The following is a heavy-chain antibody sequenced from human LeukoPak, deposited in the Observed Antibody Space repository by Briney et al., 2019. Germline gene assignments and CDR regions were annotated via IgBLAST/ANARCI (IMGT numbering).Heavy chain of an antibody. CDR3: ARHYPGGDYFIGD. Sequence: MPGESLKISCKVSGYSFTSYWIGWVRQMPGKGLEWVGIIYPDDSDTRYSPSVQDQVTISADKSISTTYLQWSSLKASDTAMYYCARHYPGGDYFIGDWGQGTLVTVSS. V-gene: IGHV5-51*01. J-gene: IGHJ4*02. CDR1: GYSFTSYW. D-gene: IGHD4-17*01. CDR2: IYPDDSDT.